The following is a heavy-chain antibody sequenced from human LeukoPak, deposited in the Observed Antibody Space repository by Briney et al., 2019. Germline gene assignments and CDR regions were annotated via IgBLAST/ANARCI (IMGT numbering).Heavy chain of an antibody. Sequence: SETLSLTCTVSGGSISSYYWSWIRQPPGKGLEWIGYIYYCGSTNYNPSLKSRVTISVDTSKNQFSLKLSSVTAADTAVYYCARDKDLEGMDVWGQGTTVTVSS. V-gene: IGHV4-59*01. D-gene: IGHD3-3*01. CDR3: ARDKDLEGMDV. J-gene: IGHJ6*02. CDR2: IYYCGST. CDR1: GGSISSYY.